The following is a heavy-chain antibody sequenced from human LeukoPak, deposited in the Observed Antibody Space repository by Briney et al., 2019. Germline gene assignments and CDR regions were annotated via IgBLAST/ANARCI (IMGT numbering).Heavy chain of an antibody. CDR2: ISAYNGNT. J-gene: IGHJ6*02. CDR3: ARDPYYDYVWGSYRPSDYYYYGMDV. Sequence: ASVKVSCKASGGTFSSYAISWVRQAPGQGLEWMGWISAYNGNTNYAQKLQGRVTMTTDTSTSTAYMELRSLRSDDTAVYYCARDPYYDYVWGSYRPSDYYYYGMDVWGQGTTVTVSS. CDR1: GGTFSSYA. V-gene: IGHV1-18*01. D-gene: IGHD3-16*02.